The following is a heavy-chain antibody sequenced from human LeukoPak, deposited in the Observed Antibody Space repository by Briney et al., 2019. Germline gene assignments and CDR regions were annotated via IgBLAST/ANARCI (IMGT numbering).Heavy chain of an antibody. J-gene: IGHJ4*02. V-gene: IGHV4-34*01. CDR1: GGSFSGYY. Sequence: PSETLSLTCAVYGGSFSGYYWSWIRQPPGKGLEWIGEINHSGSTNYNPSLKSRVTISVDTSKNQFSLKLSSVTAADTAVYYCARGSGYDGRDFDYWGQGTLVTVSS. CDR2: INHSGST. D-gene: IGHD5-12*01. CDR3: ARGSGYDGRDFDY.